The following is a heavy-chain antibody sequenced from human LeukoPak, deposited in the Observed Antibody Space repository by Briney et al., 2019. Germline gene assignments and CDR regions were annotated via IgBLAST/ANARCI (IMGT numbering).Heavy chain of an antibody. D-gene: IGHD3-3*01. CDR1: GFTFSSYA. V-gene: IGHV3-30*04. Sequence: GGSLRLSCAASGFTFSSYAMHWVRQAPGKGLEWVAVISYDGSNKYYADSVKGRFTISRDNSKNTLYLQMNSLRAEDTAVYYCAREAYYDFWSGYYRPYYFDYWGQGTLVTVSS. CDR2: ISYDGSNK. CDR3: AREAYYDFWSGYYRPYYFDY. J-gene: IGHJ4*02.